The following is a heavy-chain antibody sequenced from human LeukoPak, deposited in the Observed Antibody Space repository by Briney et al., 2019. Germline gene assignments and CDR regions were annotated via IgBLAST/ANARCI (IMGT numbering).Heavy chain of an antibody. J-gene: IGHJ6*03. CDR1: GGSFSTYY. D-gene: IGHD2-15*01. CDR2: INHSGST. CDR3: ARWVVAADYYYYMDV. Sequence: PSETLSLTCAVYGGSFSTYYWSWIRQPPGKGREWSGEINHSGSTNYNPSLKSRVTISVDTSKNQFSLKLTSVTAADTAVYYCARWVVAADYYYYMDVWGKGTTVTVSS. V-gene: IGHV4-34*01.